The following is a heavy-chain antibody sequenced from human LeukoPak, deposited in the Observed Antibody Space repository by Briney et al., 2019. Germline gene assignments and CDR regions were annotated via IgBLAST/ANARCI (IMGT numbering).Heavy chain of an antibody. D-gene: IGHD6-13*01. CDR3: ARVYSSSWYWFDP. CDR2: IYSGGST. J-gene: IGHJ5*02. Sequence: GGSLRLSRAASGFTVSSNYMSWVRQAPGKGLEWVSVIYSGGSTYYADSVKGRFTISRDNSKNTLYLQMNSLRAEDTAVYYCARVYSSSWYWFDPWGQGTLVTVSS. V-gene: IGHV3-53*05. CDR1: GFTVSSNY.